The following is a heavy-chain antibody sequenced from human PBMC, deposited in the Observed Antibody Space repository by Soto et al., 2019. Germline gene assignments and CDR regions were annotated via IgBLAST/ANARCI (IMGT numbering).Heavy chain of an antibody. CDR1: GFTFSSYG. CDR3: AKEYDSSGYYQRDY. CDR2: ISYDGSNK. Sequence: QVQLVESGGGVVQPGRSLRLSCAASGFTFSSYGMHWVRQAPGKGLEWVAVISYDGSNKYYADSVKGRFTISRDNSKNTLYLQMNSLRAEDTAVYYCAKEYDSSGYYQRDYWGQGTLVTVSS. D-gene: IGHD3-22*01. J-gene: IGHJ4*02. V-gene: IGHV3-30*18.